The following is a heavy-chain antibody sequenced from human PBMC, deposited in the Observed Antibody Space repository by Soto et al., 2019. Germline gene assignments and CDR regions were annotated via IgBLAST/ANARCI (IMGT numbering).Heavy chain of an antibody. Sequence: QVPLVQSGAEVKKPGASVKVSCKASGYSFTANSMHWVRQAPGQGLEWMGWINPNNGGTNYARKFQGWVTMTRDTSMSTDYMGLTRLKSDDTAVYYCAIQRSGVLYWGQGTLVTVSS. V-gene: IGHV1-2*04. J-gene: IGHJ4*02. CDR3: AIQRSGVLY. CDR1: GYSFTANS. CDR2: INPNNGGT. D-gene: IGHD2-15*01.